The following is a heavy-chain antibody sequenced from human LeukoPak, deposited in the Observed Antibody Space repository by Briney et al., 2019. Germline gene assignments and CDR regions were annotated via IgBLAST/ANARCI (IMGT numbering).Heavy chain of an antibody. V-gene: IGHV4-59*08. CDR3: ARQAYSSGWYTAAY. CDR2: IYDSETT. Sequence: SETLSLTCTVSGGSISSSYWSWIRQPPGKGLEWIASIYDSETTKYNPSLRSRATISSDTSKNQFSLKLSSVTAAVTAVYYCARQAYSSGWYTAAYWGQGTLVTVSS. CDR1: GGSISSSY. J-gene: IGHJ4*02. D-gene: IGHD6-19*01.